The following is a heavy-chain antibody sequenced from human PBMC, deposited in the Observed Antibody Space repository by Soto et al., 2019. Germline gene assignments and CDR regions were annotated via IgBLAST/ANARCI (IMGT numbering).Heavy chain of an antibody. CDR1: GYTFTSYG. Sequence: PXGSLRVSCKGSGYTFTSYGIGWVLQMPGKGLEWMGIIYPGDSDTRYSPSFQGQVTISADKSISTAYLQWSSLKASDTAMYYCASVQNTPSSWPTEYFQQWGQGTLVTVSS. J-gene: IGHJ1*01. D-gene: IGHD6-13*01. CDR3: ASVQNTPSSWPTEYFQQ. CDR2: IYPGDSDT. V-gene: IGHV5-51*01.